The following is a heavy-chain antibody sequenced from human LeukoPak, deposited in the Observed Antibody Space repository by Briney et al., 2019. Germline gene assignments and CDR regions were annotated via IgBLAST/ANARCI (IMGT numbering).Heavy chain of an antibody. Sequence: PGWSLTLSCVASGFTLSSHWMTWVRQAPGKGLEWVANLKGRFTISRDNAKNSFFLQMNSLRAEDTAMYYCARLPLIRGIPGGFDFWGQGTTVAVSS. D-gene: IGHD3-10*01. CDR3: ARLPLIRGIPGGFDF. V-gene: IGHV3-7*01. CDR1: GFTLSSHW. J-gene: IGHJ6*02.